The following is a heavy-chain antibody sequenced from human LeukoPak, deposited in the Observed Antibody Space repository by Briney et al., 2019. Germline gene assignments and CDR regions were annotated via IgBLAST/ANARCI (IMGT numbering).Heavy chain of an antibody. CDR3: ARGGTYYYDSSGYYWFDY. J-gene: IGHJ4*02. CDR2: IYENGGTT. V-gene: IGHV3-23*01. Sequence: PGGSLRLSCVGSGFTFRSHAMSWVRQAPEKGLEFVSGIYENGGTTYYADSVKGRSSISRDNSKNTLYLQMDSLRGEDTAVYYCARGGTYYYDSSGYYWFDYWGQGTLVTVSS. CDR1: GFTFRSHA. D-gene: IGHD3-22*01.